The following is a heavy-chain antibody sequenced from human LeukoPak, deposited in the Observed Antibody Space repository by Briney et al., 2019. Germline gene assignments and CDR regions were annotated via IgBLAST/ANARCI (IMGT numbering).Heavy chain of an antibody. CDR1: GFTFSSYS. CDR3: AEGPYYDILTGYSSDAFHI. J-gene: IGHJ3*02. V-gene: IGHV3-48*01. CDR2: ISSGSSTI. Sequence: GGSLRLSCAASGFTFSSYSMNWVRQAPGKGLEWVSYISSGSSTIYYADSVKGRFTISRDNAKNSLYLQMNSLRAEDTAVYYCAEGPYYDILTGYSSDAFHIWGQGTVVTVSS. D-gene: IGHD3-9*01.